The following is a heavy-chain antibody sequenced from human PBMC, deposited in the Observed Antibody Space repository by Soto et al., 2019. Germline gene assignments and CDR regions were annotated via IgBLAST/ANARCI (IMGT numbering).Heavy chain of an antibody. V-gene: IGHV3-15*01. J-gene: IGHJ2*01. CDR3: TTDPYRGWAYWYFDL. CDR2: IKSKTDGGTT. Sequence: EVQLVESGGGLVKPGGSLRLSCAASGFTFSNAWMSWVRQAPGKGLEWVGRIKSKTDGGTTDYAAPVKGRFTISRDDSTNTLYLQMNSLKTEDTAVYYCTTDPYRGWAYWYFDLWGRGTLVTVSS. D-gene: IGHD6-19*01. CDR1: GFTFSNAW.